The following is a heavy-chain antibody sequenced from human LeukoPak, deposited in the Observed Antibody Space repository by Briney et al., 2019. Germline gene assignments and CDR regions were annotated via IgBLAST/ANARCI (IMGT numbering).Heavy chain of an antibody. D-gene: IGHD3-22*01. CDR3: ARTDFDYYDSSGYGMDV. Sequence: ALVKVSCKASGYTFTSYDINWVRQATGQGLEWMGWMNPNSGNTGYAQKFQGRVTMTRNTSISTAYMELSSLRSEDTAVYYCARTDFDYYDSSGYGMDVWGQGTTVTVSS. V-gene: IGHV1-8*01. J-gene: IGHJ6*02. CDR1: GYTFTSYD. CDR2: MNPNSGNT.